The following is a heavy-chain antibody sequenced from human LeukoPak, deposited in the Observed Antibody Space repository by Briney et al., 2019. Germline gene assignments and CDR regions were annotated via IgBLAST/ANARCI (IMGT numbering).Heavy chain of an antibody. Sequence: GGSLRLSCAASGFTFSSYGMHWVRQAPGKGLEWVAFIRYDGSNKYYADSVKGRFTISRDNSKNTLYLQMNSLRAEDTAVYYCAKGVKTGYSSGWDVNPPEYYFDYWGQGTLVTVSS. CDR2: IRYDGSNK. J-gene: IGHJ4*02. V-gene: IGHV3-30*02. CDR1: GFTFSSYG. D-gene: IGHD6-19*01. CDR3: AKGVKTGYSSGWDVNPPEYYFDY.